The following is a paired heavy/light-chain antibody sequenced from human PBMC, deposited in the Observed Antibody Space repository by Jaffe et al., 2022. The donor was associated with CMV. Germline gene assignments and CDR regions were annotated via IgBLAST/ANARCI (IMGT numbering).Heavy chain of an antibody. CDR1: GFAFSPYA. CDR2: ISGSDLTT. CDR3: AKRLSTWLVSGAFDV. V-gene: IGHV3-23*01. D-gene: IGHD6-19*01. Sequence: EVQLLESGGGLVQPGGSLTLSCAASGFAFSPYAMSWVRQAPGKGLEWVSGISGSDLTTYYADSVKGRFTISRDNTKNTLYLQMNSLRAEDTALYYCAKRLSTWLVSGAFDVWGQGTMVTISS. J-gene: IGHJ3*01.
Light chain of an antibody. J-gene: IGLJ2*01. CDR3: HSFTYRSTGV. V-gene: IGLV2-14*03. CDR2: DVT. Sequence: QSALTQPASVSGSPGQSITISCTGTSSDVGGYNYVSWYQQHPGKAPKLIIYDVTNRPSGVSNRFSGSKSGNTASLTISGLQAEDEADYYCHSFTYRSTGVFGGGTKLTVL. CDR1: SSDVGGYNY.